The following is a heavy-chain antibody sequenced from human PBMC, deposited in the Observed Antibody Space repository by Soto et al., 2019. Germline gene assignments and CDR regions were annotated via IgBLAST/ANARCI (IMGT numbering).Heavy chain of an antibody. J-gene: IGHJ4*02. D-gene: IGHD3-9*01. V-gene: IGHV3-33*01. CDR1: GFTCSSYG. Sequence: QVQLVESGGGVVQPGRSLRLSCAASGFTCSSYGMHWVRQAPGKGLEWVAVIWYDGSNKYYADSVKGRFTISRDNSKNTLYLQMNSLRAEDTAVYYCARGPRYFDWLDYWGQGTLVSVSS. CDR2: IWYDGSNK. CDR3: ARGPRYFDWLDY.